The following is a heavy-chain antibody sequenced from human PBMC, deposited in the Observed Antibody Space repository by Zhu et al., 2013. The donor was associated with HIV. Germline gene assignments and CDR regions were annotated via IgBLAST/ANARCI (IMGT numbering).Heavy chain of an antibody. D-gene: IGHD2-15*01. V-gene: IGHV1-18*01. CDR1: GYTFTSYG. J-gene: IGHJ4*02. Sequence: QVQLVQSGAEVKKPGASVKVSCKASGYTFTSYGISWVRQAPGQGLEWMGWISVYNGDTNYAQKLQDRVTMTTDTSTSTAYMELRSLRSDDTAVYYCARGPYCSGATCYSQNFDYWGQGSLVTVSS. CDR2: ISVYNGDT. CDR3: ARGPYCSGATCYSQNFDY.